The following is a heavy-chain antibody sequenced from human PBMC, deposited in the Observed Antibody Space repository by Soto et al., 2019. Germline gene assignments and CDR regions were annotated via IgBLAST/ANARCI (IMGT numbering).Heavy chain of an antibody. Sequence: GGSLRLSCAASGFTFSSYAMSWVRQAPGKGLEWVPAISGSGGTTYYADSVKGWVTMTRDTSISTVYMELSSLKSDDMAVYYCAREGAATANYGMDVWGQGTTVTVSS. CDR2: ISGSGGTT. V-gene: IGHV3-23*01. J-gene: IGHJ6*02. CDR1: GFTFSSYA. D-gene: IGHD2-15*01. CDR3: AREGAATANYGMDV.